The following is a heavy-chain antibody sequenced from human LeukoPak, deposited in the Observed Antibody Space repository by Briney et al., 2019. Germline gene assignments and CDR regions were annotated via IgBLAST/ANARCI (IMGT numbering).Heavy chain of an antibody. J-gene: IGHJ4*02. CDR2: IYSGDST. V-gene: IGHV3-53*01. CDR1: GFTFSSYW. CDR3: ARDGRYCSSTSCYLDY. D-gene: IGHD2-2*01. Sequence: GGSLRLSCAASGFTFSSYWMSWVRQAPGKGLEWVSIIYSGDSTYYADSVKGRFTISRDNSKNTVYLQMNSLRAEDTAVYYCARDGRYCSSTSCYLDYWGQGTLVTVSS.